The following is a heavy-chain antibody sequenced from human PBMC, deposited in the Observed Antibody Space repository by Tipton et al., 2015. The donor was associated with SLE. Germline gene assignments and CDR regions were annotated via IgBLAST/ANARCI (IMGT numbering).Heavy chain of an antibody. CDR3: ARHLTGTRAFDI. CDR2: IFHSGRS. CDR1: GGSLSGYW. J-gene: IGHJ3*02. Sequence: TLSLTCAVDGGSLSGYWWSWIRQPPGKGREWIGEIFHSGRSNYNPSLKSRITISVDTSKNQFSLQLNSVTAADTAVYFCARHLTGTRAFDIWGQETMVTVSS. V-gene: IGHV4-34*12. D-gene: IGHD1-14*01.